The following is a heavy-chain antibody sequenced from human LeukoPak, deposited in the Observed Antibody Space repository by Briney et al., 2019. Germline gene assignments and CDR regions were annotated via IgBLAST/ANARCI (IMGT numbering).Heavy chain of an antibody. CDR3: ARRDVLTGYYAFDI. Sequence: PPETLSLTCTVSGGSITSYYWTWIRQPPGKGLEWIGFFHYSGSSKYHPSLESRITISMDTSKNQFSLRLNSVTAADTAIYFCARRDVLTGYYAFDIWGQGTMVTVSS. J-gene: IGHJ3*02. V-gene: IGHV4-59*08. CDR2: FHYSGSS. CDR1: GGSITSYY. D-gene: IGHD3-9*01.